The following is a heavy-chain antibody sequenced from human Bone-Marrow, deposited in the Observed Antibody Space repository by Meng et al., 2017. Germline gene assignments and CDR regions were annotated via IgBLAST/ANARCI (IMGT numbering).Heavy chain of an antibody. CDR3: ARSVGLATIPY. CDR2: IYYSGST. V-gene: IGHV4-39*07. Sequence: GSLRLSCTVSGGSISSSSYYWGWIRQPPGKGPEWIGSIYYSGSTYYNPSLKSRVTISVDTSKNQFSLKLSSVTAADTAVYYCARSVGLATIPYWGQGTLVTVSS. J-gene: IGHJ4*02. CDR1: GGSISSSSYY. D-gene: IGHD5-24*01.